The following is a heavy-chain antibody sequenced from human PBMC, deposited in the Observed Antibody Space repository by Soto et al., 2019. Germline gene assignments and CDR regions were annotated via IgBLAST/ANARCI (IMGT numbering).Heavy chain of an antibody. CDR3: AKAPDYYYDSRDWDYFDY. Sequence: GSLRLSCSASGFTFSEYSMHWVRQAPGKGLQYVSTISSDGDITYYADSVKGRFTISRDNAKNSLYLQMNSLRAEDTALYYCAKAPDYYYDSRDWDYFDYWGQGTLVTVSS. J-gene: IGHJ4*02. D-gene: IGHD3-22*01. V-gene: IGHV3-64*04. CDR1: GFTFSEYS. CDR2: ISSDGDIT.